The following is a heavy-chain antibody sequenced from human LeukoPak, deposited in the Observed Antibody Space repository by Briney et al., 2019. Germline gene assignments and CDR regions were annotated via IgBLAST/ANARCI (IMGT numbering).Heavy chain of an antibody. V-gene: IGHV1-69*04. D-gene: IGHD5-12*01. CDR1: GGTFSSYA. CDR3: ARGGYSGYANSAFDI. CDR2: IIPILDIA. Sequence: SVKVSCKASGGTFSSYAISWVRQAPGQGLEWMGRIIPILDIANYAQKFQGRVTITADKSTSTAYMELSSLRSEDTAVYYCARGGYSGYANSAFDIWGQGTMVTVSS. J-gene: IGHJ3*02.